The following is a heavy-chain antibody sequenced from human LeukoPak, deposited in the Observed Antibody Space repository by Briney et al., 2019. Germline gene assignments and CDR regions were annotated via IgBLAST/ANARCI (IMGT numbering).Heavy chain of an antibody. CDR3: ARDRTPRYFDL. Sequence: GGSLRLSCAASGFTFSSYGMHWVRQAPGKGLEWVAFIQYDGSNKYYADSVKGRFTISRDNSKNTLYLQMNSLRAEDTAVYYCARDRTPRYFDLWGRGTLVTVSS. D-gene: IGHD2-15*01. CDR2: IQYDGSNK. V-gene: IGHV3-30*02. CDR1: GFTFSSYG. J-gene: IGHJ2*01.